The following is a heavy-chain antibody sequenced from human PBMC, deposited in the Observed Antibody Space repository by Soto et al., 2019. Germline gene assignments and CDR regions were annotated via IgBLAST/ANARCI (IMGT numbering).Heavy chain of an antibody. CDR3: VAGFTYWDY. CDR1: GFSFTAYA. D-gene: IGHD2-8*02. Sequence: QVQLVESGGGVVQPGKSLRLSCAGSGFSFTAYAMLWVRQAPGKGLEWVSIISYDGRDKYYAASVKGRFSISRDDCKNTLYPQANSLRPGDTSVYYCVAGFTYWDYWGQRTLVTVSS. V-gene: IGHV3-30*14. J-gene: IGHJ4*02. CDR2: ISYDGRDK.